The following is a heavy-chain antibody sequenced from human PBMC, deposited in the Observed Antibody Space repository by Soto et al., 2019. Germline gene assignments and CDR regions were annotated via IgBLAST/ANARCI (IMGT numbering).Heavy chain of an antibody. J-gene: IGHJ4*02. CDR2: INPNSGGT. CDR3: AKGYCSSTSCPFDY. V-gene: IGHV1-2*04. Sequence: ASVKVSCKASGYTFTGYYMHWVRQAPGQGLEWMGWINPNSGGTNYAQKFQGWVTMTRDTSISTAYMELSRLRSDDTAVYYCAKGYCSSTSCPFDYWGQGTPVTVSS. CDR1: GYTFTGYY. D-gene: IGHD2-2*01.